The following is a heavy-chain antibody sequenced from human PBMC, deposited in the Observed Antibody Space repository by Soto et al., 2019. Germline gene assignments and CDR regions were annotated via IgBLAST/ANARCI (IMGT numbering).Heavy chain of an antibody. D-gene: IGHD2-2*01. V-gene: IGHV3-30*18. CDR2: IPYDGDNE. CDR3: AKDGGPVYCNSPGCSAKHFDY. CDR1: GFTFSNYG. J-gene: IGHJ4*02. Sequence: QVQLVESGGGVVQPGRSLRLSCAASGFTFSNYGMHWVRQAPGKGLEWVAIIPYDGDNEYYADSVRGRFTISRDNSKNTLYLQTSSLRQEDTAVYYCAKDGGPVYCNSPGCSAKHFDYWGQGTLVTVSS.